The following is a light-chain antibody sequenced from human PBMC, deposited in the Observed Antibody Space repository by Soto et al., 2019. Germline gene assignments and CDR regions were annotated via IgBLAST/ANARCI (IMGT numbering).Light chain of an antibody. CDR3: QSYDSSLSGHVV. J-gene: IGLJ2*01. Sequence: QPVLTQPPSLSGAPGQRITISCTGTSSDLGAAFAVQWYQQLPGAAPKLLIYYNNNRPSGVPDRFSGSKSGTSAFLAITGLQADDEADYYCQSYDSSLSGHVVFGGGTQLTVL. CDR2: YNN. CDR1: SSDLGAAFA. V-gene: IGLV1-40*01.